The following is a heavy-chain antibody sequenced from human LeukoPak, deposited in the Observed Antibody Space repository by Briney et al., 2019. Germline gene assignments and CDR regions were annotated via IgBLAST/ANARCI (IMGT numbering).Heavy chain of an antibody. CDR2: MSPDGTEK. CDR3: ARRTKDLAFDY. V-gene: IGHV3-7*01. CDR1: GLTFSTSW. J-gene: IGHJ4*02. D-gene: IGHD2-8*01. Sequence: PGGSLRLSCAASGLTFSTSWMSWVRQTPEKGLEWVANMSPDGTEKYYLDSVKGRFTISRDNANNSLYLQMNSLRAEDTAMYSCARRTKDLAFDYWGQGTLVTVSS.